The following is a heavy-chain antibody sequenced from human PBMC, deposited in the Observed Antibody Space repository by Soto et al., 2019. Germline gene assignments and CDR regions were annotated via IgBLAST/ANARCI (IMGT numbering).Heavy chain of an antibody. CDR1: GYTFTSYA. Sequence: QVQLVQSGAEVKKPGASVKVSCKASGYTFTSYAMHWVRQAPGQRLEWMGWINAGNGNTKYSQKLQGRVTITRDTSASAAYRELSSLRSEDTAVYYCVRAGCLYWCFDLWGRGTLVTVSS. CDR2: INAGNGNT. CDR3: VRAGCLYWCFDL. J-gene: IGHJ2*01. D-gene: IGHD7-27*01. V-gene: IGHV1-3*01.